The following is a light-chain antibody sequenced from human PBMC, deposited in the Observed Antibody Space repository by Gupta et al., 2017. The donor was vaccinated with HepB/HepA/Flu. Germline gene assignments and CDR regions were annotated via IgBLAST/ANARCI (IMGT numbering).Light chain of an antibody. CDR1: SSDVGGYNY. V-gene: IGLV2-14*01. J-gene: IGLJ1*01. Sequence: QSALTQPASVSGSPGPSITISCTGTSSDVGGYNYVSWYQQHPGKAPNLMIYDVSNRPSGVSNRFSGSKSGNTASLTISGLQAEDEADYYCSSYTSSSTLGVFGTGTKVTVL. CDR2: DVS. CDR3: SSYTSSSTLGV.